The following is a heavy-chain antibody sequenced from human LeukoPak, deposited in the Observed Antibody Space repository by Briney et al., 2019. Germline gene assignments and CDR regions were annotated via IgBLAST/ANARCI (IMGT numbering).Heavy chain of an antibody. CDR3: ATGAGSGNNRPPDVFDI. CDR2: INPDGSTT. J-gene: IGHJ3*02. D-gene: IGHD4-23*01. CDR1: GLTFSRYW. Sequence: GGSLRLSCEASGLTFSRYWMHWVRQPPGGGLVWVSRINPDGSTTKYADPVKGRFTISRDNAKNTPYLQMNSLGVEDTATYHCATGAGSGNNRPPDVFDIWGQGALVTVSS. V-gene: IGHV3-74*01.